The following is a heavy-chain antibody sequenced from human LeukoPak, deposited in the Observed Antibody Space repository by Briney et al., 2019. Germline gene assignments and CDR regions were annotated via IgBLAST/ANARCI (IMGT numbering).Heavy chain of an antibody. D-gene: IGHD6-19*01. CDR3: ARSTGWSSDLFDY. CDR2: VYTSGTT. J-gene: IGHJ4*02. CDR1: GGSISGYY. V-gene: IGHV4-4*07. Sequence: PSETLSLTCTVSGGSISGYYGNWSRQPAGKGLEWIGRVYTSGTTNYSPSLKSRITMSMDTSKNQSSLRLISVTAADTAVYYCARSTGWSSDLFDYWGQGTLVTVSS.